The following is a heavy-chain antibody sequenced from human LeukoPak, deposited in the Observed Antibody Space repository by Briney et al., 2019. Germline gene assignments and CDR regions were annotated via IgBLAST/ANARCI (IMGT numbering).Heavy chain of an antibody. CDR2: ISSSSSYI. J-gene: IGHJ6*03. Sequence: PGGSLRLSCAASGFTFSSYSMNWVRQAPGKGLEWVSSISSSSSYIYYADSVKGRFTISRDNAKNSLYLQMNSLRAEDTAVYYCARDTTVTTGLRALLYYCYYYMDVWGKGTTVTVSS. V-gene: IGHV3-21*01. D-gene: IGHD4-17*01. CDR1: GFTFSSYS. CDR3: ARDTTVTTGLRALLYYCYYYMDV.